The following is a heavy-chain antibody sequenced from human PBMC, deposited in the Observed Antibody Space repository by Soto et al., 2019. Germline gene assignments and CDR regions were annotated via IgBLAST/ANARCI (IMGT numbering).Heavy chain of an antibody. CDR3: ARDPSLTMARGGVLNNMYYNAMDA. CDR2: ISAYNGNT. V-gene: IGHV1-18*01. CDR1: GYTFTSYG. J-gene: IGHJ6*02. Sequence: ASVKVSCKASGYTFTSYGIRWVRQAPGQGLEWMGWISAYNGNTNYAQKLQGRVTMTTDTSTSTAYMELRSLRSDDTAVYYCARDPSLTMARGGVLNNMYYNAMDACCQGAAVTVCS. D-gene: IGHD3-10*01.